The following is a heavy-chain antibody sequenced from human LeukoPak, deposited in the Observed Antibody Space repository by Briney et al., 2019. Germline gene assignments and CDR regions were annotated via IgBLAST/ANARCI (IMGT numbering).Heavy chain of an antibody. CDR3: ASNSYGDYYFDY. Sequence: SETLSLTCTVSGGSISSYSWSWIRQPPGKGLEWIGYIYYSGSTYYNPSLKSRVTISVDTSKNQFSLKLSSVTAADTAVYYCASNSYGDYYFDYWXXGTLVTVSS. J-gene: IGHJ4*02. D-gene: IGHD5-18*01. CDR2: IYYSGST. CDR1: GGSISSYS. V-gene: IGHV4-59*12.